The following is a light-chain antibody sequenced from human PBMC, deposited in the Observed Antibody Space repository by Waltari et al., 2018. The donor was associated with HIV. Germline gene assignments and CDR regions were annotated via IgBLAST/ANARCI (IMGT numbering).Light chain of an antibody. Sequence: ILMTQSPATLAVSPGGRATLSCRASQSAATNIAWYQQRPGQPIRLLIFAATTTAAGVPGRCSGGGSGTNFTLTINNLQSDDSAVYFCQQYNTSPTFGRGTKVEV. CDR3: QQYNTSPT. V-gene: IGKV3-15*01. CDR2: AAT. CDR1: QSAATN. J-gene: IGKJ2*01.